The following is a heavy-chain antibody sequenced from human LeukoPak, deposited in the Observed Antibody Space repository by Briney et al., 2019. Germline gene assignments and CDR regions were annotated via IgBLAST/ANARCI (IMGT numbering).Heavy chain of an antibody. J-gene: IGHJ4*02. CDR1: GFTFDDYG. Sequence: PGGSLRLSCAASGFTFDDYGMSWVRQAPGKGLEWVSGINWNGGSTGYADSVKGRFTISRDNAKNSLYLQMNSLRAEDTAIYYCAKGAQGTGYSSGWSFFRQYHITGSSLDYWGQGTLVTVSS. CDR2: INWNGGST. D-gene: IGHD6-19*01. CDR3: AKGAQGTGYSSGWSFFRQYHITGSSLDY. V-gene: IGHV3-20*04.